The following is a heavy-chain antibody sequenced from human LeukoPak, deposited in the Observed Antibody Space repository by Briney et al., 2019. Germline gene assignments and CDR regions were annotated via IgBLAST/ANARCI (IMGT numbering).Heavy chain of an antibody. J-gene: IGHJ4*02. V-gene: IGHV3-23*01. CDR3: AKELAAVGGPYFDY. Sequence: PGGSLRLSCAASGFTFSSYAMSWVRQAPGKGLEWVSGISGSGGKASYTDSVKGRFTISRDNSKNTLYLQMNSLRAEDAAVYYCAKELAAVGGPYFDYWGQGTLVTVSS. CDR1: GFTFSSYA. D-gene: IGHD6-13*01. CDR2: ISGSGGKA.